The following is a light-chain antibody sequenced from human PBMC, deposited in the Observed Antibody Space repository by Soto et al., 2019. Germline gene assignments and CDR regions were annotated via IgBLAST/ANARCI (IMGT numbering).Light chain of an antibody. CDR3: SSYAGSNTYVV. CDR1: SSDVGSYNL. J-gene: IGLJ2*01. Sequence: QSALTQPASVSGSPGQSITISCTGTSSDVGSYNLVSWYQQHPGKAPKLMIYEDTKRPSGVSNRFPGSKSGNTASLTISGLQAEDEADYYCSSYAGSNTYVVFGGGTKLTVL. V-gene: IGLV2-23*01. CDR2: EDT.